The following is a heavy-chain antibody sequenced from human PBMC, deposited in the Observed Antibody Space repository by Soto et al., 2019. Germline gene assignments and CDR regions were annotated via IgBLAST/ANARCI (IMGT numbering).Heavy chain of an antibody. V-gene: IGHV1-18*01. CDR1: GYIFTSQG. Sequence: QIQLVQSGAEVKKPGASVKVSCKASGYIFTSQGISWVRQAPGQGLEWMGWISTYNGNPNYAQKLQGRVTMTTNTPTTTAFLELRSLTSNDTAVYYCARGRTRGLDYWGQGTPVIVSS. J-gene: IGHJ4*02. D-gene: IGHD3-10*01. CDR3: ARGRTRGLDY. CDR2: ISTYNGNP.